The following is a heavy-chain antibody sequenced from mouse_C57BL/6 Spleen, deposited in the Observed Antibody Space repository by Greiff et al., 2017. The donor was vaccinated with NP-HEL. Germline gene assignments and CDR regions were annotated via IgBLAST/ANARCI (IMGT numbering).Heavy chain of an antibody. V-gene: IGHV1-82*01. Sequence: QVQLKQSGPELVKPGASVKISCKASGYAFSSSWMNWVKQRPGKGLEWIGRIYPGDGDTNYNGKFKGKATLTADKSSSTAYMQRSSLTSEDSAVYFCARSGSMVTTTFYYAMDYWGQGTSVTVSS. D-gene: IGHD2-2*01. CDR2: IYPGDGDT. J-gene: IGHJ4*01. CDR3: ARSGSMVTTTFYYAMDY. CDR1: GYAFSSSW.